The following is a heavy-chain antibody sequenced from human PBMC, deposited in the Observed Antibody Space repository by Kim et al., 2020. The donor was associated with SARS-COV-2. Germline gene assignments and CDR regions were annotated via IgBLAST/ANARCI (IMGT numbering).Heavy chain of an antibody. D-gene: IGHD3-10*01. CDR2: IYYSGST. CDR1: GGSISSSSYY. J-gene: IGHJ3*02. Sequence: SETLSLTCTVSGGSISSSSYYWGWIRQPPGKGLEWIGSIYYSGSTYYNPSLKSRVTISVDTSKNQFSLKLSSVTAADTAVYYCARRVVRGDAFDIWGQGTMVTVSS. V-gene: IGHV4-39*01. CDR3: ARRVVRGDAFDI.